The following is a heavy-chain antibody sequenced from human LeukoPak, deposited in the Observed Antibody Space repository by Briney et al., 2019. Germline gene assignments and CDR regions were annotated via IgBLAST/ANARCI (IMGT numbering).Heavy chain of an antibody. D-gene: IGHD5-24*01. CDR1: GFTFSTYW. V-gene: IGHV3-74*01. J-gene: IGHJ4*02. CDR3: GRDTGVGYNSYFDY. CDR2: ISSDGSRT. Sequence: GGSLRLSCAASGFTFSTYWIHWLRQTPEKGLVWVSRISSDGSRTTYADSVKGRFTISRDNAKNTVYLQMNSLRAEDTAVYYCGRDTGVGYNSYFDYWGQGTMVTVSA.